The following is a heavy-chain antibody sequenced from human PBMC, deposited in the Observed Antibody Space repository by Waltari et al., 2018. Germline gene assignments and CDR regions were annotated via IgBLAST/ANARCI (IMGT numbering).Heavy chain of an antibody. CDR1: GYTFPAYY. Sequence: QVQLVQSGAEVKEPGAAVKVSCKTSGYTFPAYYRHWVRQAPGQGLEWMAWINANTGDSKSAQTFQGRVTVTRDTSITTAYLELSGLRSDDTALYYCARETLPGNKIIDYWGQGTLVTVSS. D-gene: IGHD1-1*01. J-gene: IGHJ4*02. V-gene: IGHV1-2*02. CDR3: ARETLPGNKIIDY. CDR2: INANTGDS.